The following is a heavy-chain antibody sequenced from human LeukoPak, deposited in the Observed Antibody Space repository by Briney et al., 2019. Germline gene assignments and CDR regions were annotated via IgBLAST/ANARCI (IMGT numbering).Heavy chain of an antibody. Sequence: GASVKVSCKASGYTFTSYDISWVRQAPGQGLEWMGWISPYNGNTNYAQKLQGRVTMTTGTSTSTAYMELRSLRSDDTAVYYCARGDFWSGYSGYYFDYWGQGTLVTVSS. CDR2: ISPYNGNT. J-gene: IGHJ4*02. V-gene: IGHV1-18*01. D-gene: IGHD3-3*01. CDR1: GYTFTSYD. CDR3: ARGDFWSGYSGYYFDY.